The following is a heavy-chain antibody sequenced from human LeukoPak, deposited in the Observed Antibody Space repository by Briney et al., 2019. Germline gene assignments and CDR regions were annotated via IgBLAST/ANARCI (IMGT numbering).Heavy chain of an antibody. CDR2: FDPEDGET. D-gene: IGHD4-17*01. CDR1: GYTLTELS. Sequence: ASVKVSCKVSGYTLTELSMHWVRQAPGKGLEWMGGFDPEDGETIYAQRFQGRVTMTEDTSTDTAYMELSSLRSDDTAVYYCADFSTVTDAFDIWGQGTMVTVSS. CDR3: ADFSTVTDAFDI. J-gene: IGHJ3*02. V-gene: IGHV1-24*01.